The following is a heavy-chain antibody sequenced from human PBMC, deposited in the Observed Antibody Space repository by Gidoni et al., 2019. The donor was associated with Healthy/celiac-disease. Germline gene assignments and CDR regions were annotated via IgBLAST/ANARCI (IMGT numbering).Heavy chain of an antibody. CDR2: ISYDGSNK. Sequence: QVQLVESGGGVVQPGRSLRLSCAASGFTFSSYAMHWVRQAPGKGLEWVAVISYDGSNKYYADSVKGRFTISRDNSKNTLYLQMNSLRAEDTAVYYCASSRYMTTFDYWGQGTLVTVSS. J-gene: IGHJ4*02. CDR1: GFTFSSYA. CDR3: ASSRYMTTFDY. D-gene: IGHD4-17*01. V-gene: IGHV3-30-3*01.